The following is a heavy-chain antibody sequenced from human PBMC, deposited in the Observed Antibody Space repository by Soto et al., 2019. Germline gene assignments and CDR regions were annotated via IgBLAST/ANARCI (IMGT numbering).Heavy chain of an antibody. Sequence: GESLNISCKGSGYSFTSYWIGWVRQMPGKGLEWMGIIYPGDSDTRYSPSFQGQVTISADKSISTAYLQWSSLKASDTAMYYCASTDELSYGYFDYWGQGTLVTVSS. J-gene: IGHJ4*02. CDR3: ASTDELSYGYFDY. CDR1: GYSFTSYW. D-gene: IGHD1-26*01. CDR2: IYPGDSDT. V-gene: IGHV5-51*01.